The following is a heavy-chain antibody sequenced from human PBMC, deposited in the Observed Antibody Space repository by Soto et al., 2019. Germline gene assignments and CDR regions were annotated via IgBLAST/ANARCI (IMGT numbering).Heavy chain of an antibody. V-gene: IGHV1-8*01. Sequence: GASVKVSCKDSGYTLTSYDINWVRQATGQGLEWMGWMNPNSGNTGYAQKFQGRVTMTRNTSISTAYMELSSLRSEDTAVYYCARGPLVGGRVSLRFLEWLPPDNCFAPGGQETLVTVSS. CDR1: GYTLTSYD. D-gene: IGHD3-3*01. J-gene: IGHJ5*02. CDR2: MNPNSGNT. CDR3: ARGPLVGGRVSLRFLEWLPPDNCFAP.